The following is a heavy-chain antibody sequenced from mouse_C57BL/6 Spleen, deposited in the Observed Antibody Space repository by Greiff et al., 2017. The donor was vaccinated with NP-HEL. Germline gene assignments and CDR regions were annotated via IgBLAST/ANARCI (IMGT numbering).Heavy chain of an antibody. CDR3: ARDGDYYGSSYGYFDY. J-gene: IGHJ2*01. D-gene: IGHD1-1*01. V-gene: IGHV5-16*01. CDR2: INYDGSST. CDR1: GFTFSDYY. Sequence: EVQLVESEGGLVQPGSSMKLSCTASGFTFSDYYMAWVRQVPEKGLEWVANINYDGSSTYYLDSLKSRFIISRDNAKNILYLQMSSLKSEDTATYYCARDGDYYGSSYGYFDYWGQGTTLTVSS.